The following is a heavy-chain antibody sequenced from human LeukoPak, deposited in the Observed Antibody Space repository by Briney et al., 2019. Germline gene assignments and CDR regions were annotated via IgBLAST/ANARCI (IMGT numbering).Heavy chain of an antibody. D-gene: IGHD3-9*01. CDR2: IYYSGST. CDR3: ARGTYYDILTISRPGAFDI. V-gene: IGHV4-59*01. J-gene: IGHJ3*02. CDR1: GGSISSYY. Sequence: SETLSLTCSVSGGSISSYYWSWIRQPPGKGLEWIGYIYYSGSTNYNPSLKSRVTISVDTSKNQFSLKLSSVTAADTAVYYCARGTYYDILTISRPGAFDIWGQGTMVTVSS.